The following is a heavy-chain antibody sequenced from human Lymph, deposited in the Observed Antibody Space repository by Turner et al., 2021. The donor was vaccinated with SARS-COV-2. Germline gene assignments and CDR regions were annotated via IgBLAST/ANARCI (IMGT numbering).Heavy chain of an antibody. D-gene: IGHD6-13*01. Sequence: EVQLVESGGGLVKPGGSLRLSCAASGFTFSRYSLNWVRQAPGKGLEWVSSISSSSTYIYYADSVKGRFTISRDNAKNSLYLQMNSLRAEDTAVYYCARVAGIAAAGTMWFDPWGQGTLVTVSS. CDR1: GFTFSRYS. J-gene: IGHJ5*02. CDR2: ISSSSTYI. V-gene: IGHV3-21*01. CDR3: ARVAGIAAAGTMWFDP.